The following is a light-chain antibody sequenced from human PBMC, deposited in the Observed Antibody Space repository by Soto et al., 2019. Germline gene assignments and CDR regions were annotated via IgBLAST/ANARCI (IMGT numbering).Light chain of an antibody. J-gene: IGKJ2*01. Sequence: DIQMTQSPSTLSSSLGERATITCRASQSISSWLAWYQQKPGKAPKLLIYDASSLEIAVPSRFSGSGSGTEFTLTISSLEPDDFATYYCQQCNSYWTFGQGTKLEIK. CDR3: QQCNSYWT. CDR1: QSISSW. V-gene: IGKV1-5*01. CDR2: DAS.